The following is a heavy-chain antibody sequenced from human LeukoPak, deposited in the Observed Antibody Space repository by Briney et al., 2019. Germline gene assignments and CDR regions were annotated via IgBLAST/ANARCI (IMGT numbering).Heavy chain of an antibody. CDR3: ASTGRFCGPRGYFDY. D-gene: IGHD1-1*01. CDR2: SYYSGRT. Sequence: AETLSLTCTVSGRSISSSSNYWGWIPQPPGKGRVWVGSSYYSGRTYYHPSVTSRVTISVDTSNNHSSLKLSSVTAADPAVYYCASTGRFCGPRGYFDYWGQGTLVTVSS. V-gene: IGHV4-39*02. CDR1: GRSISSSSNY. J-gene: IGHJ4*02.